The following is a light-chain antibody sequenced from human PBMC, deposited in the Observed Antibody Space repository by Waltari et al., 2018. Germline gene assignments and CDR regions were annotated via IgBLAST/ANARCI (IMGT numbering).Light chain of an antibody. CDR3: QVWDSDGDHVV. Sequence: YVLTQPPSVSVAPGQTARITCGGHNIGDKSVHWYQQKSGQAPILVVYEDDDRPSGIPERFSGSNSGRTATLTISRVEVGDEADFFCQVWDSDGDHVVFGGGTKLTVL. J-gene: IGLJ3*02. CDR1: NIGDKS. CDR2: EDD. V-gene: IGLV3-21*02.